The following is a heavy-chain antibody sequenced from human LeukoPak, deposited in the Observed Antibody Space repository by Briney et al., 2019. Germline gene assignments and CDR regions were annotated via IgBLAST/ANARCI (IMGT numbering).Heavy chain of an antibody. Sequence: QAGGSLRLSCAASGFTFSSYWMRWVRQAPGKGLEWVANIKQDGSEKYYVASVKGRFTISRDNAKNSLYLQVNSLRAEDTAVYYCARSSLTEQWLVEGEHYFDYWGQGTLVTVSS. J-gene: IGHJ4*02. CDR3: ARSSLTEQWLVEGEHYFDY. D-gene: IGHD6-19*01. CDR2: IKQDGSEK. CDR1: GFTFSSYW. V-gene: IGHV3-7*01.